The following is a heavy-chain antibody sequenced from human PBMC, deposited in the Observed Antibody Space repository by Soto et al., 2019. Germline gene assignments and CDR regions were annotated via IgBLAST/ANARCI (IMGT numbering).Heavy chain of an antibody. D-gene: IGHD1-20*01. V-gene: IGHV2-70*13. J-gene: IGHJ6*02. Sequence: SGPTLVNPTETLTLTCTFSGFSLTSPGMCVSWIRQSPGKALEWLALIERDDDDKYYSTSLKTRLTISKDTRKNQVVLTMANMGPADTATYYCARSIRGPRRFNGMDVWGQGTTVTVSS. CDR1: GFSLTSPGMC. CDR2: IERDDDDK. CDR3: ARSIRGPRRFNGMDV.